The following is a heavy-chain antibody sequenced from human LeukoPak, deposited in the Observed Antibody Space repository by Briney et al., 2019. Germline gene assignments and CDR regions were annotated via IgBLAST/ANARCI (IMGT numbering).Heavy chain of an antibody. Sequence: GGSLRLSCAASGFTFSSYAMSWVRQAPGSGLEWVSAISGSGGSTYYADSVKGRFTISRDNSKNTLYLQMNSLRAEDTAVYYCARDGYSFGHDFDYWGQGTLATVSS. CDR2: ISGSGGST. V-gene: IGHV3-23*01. CDR3: ARDGYSFGHDFDY. CDR1: GFTFSSYA. D-gene: IGHD5-18*01. J-gene: IGHJ4*02.